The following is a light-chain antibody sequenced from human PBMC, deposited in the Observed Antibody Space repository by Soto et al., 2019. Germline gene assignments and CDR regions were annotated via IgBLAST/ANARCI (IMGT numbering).Light chain of an antibody. CDR1: ESISSN. J-gene: IGKJ5*01. V-gene: IGKV3-20*01. Sequence: EIVMTQSPATLSVSPGERATLSCRASESISSNLAWYQQKPGQAPRLLIYGASSRATGIPDRFSGSGSGTDFTLTISRLEPEDVAVYFCQQYDSYPITFGQGTRLEIK. CDR3: QQYDSYPIT. CDR2: GAS.